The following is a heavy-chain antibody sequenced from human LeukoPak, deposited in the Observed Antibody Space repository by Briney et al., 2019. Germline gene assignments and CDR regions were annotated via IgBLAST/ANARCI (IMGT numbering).Heavy chain of an antibody. CDR2: ISSNGGST. CDR3: AREEGGYDAFDI. J-gene: IGHJ3*02. CDR1: GFTFSSYA. Sequence: GGSLRLSCSASGFTFSSYAMHWVRQAPGKGLEYVSGISSNGGSTYPADSVKGRVTISRDNSKNTLYLQMNSLRAEDTAVYYCAREEGGYDAFDIWGQGTMVTVSS. D-gene: IGHD3-22*01. V-gene: IGHV3-64*04.